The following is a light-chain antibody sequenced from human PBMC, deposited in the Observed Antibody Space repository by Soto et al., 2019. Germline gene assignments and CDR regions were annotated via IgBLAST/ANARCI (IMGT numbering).Light chain of an antibody. CDR1: QSVSSNY. CDR2: GAS. J-gene: IGKJ1*01. CDR3: QQYDSSPRT. V-gene: IGKV3-20*01. Sequence: EIVLTQSPGTLSLSPGERVTLSCRASQSVSSNYLAWYQQKPGQAPRLLICGASSRATGIPDRFSGSGSETDFTLTISRLEPEDFAVYYCQQYDSSPRTFGQGTKVEIK.